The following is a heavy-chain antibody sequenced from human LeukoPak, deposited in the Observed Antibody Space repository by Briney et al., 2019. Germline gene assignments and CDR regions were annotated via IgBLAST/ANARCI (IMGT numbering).Heavy chain of an antibody. Sequence: AASVKVSCKASGGTFSSYAISWVRQAPGQGLEWMGGIIPIFGTANYAQKFQGRVTITADESTSTAYMELSSLRSEDTAVYYCASPYCSGGSCYSAYYYYGMDVWGQGTTVTVSS. V-gene: IGHV1-69*13. CDR3: ASPYCSGGSCYSAYYYYGMDV. D-gene: IGHD2-15*01. CDR1: GGTFSSYA. CDR2: IIPIFGTA. J-gene: IGHJ6*02.